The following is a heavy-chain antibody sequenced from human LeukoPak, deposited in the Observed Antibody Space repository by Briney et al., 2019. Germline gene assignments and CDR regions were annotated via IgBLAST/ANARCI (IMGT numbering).Heavy chain of an antibody. CDR1: GGTFSSYA. CDR2: IIPIFGTA. D-gene: IGHD3-22*01. CDR3: ATGKVQRLYYELSDWFDP. Sequence: ASVTVSCKASGGTFSSYAISWVRQAPGQGLEWMGGIIPIFGTANYAQKFQGRVTITADESTSTAYMELSSLRSEDTAVYYCATGKVQRLYYELSDWFDPWGQGTLVTVSS. V-gene: IGHV1-69*13. J-gene: IGHJ5*02.